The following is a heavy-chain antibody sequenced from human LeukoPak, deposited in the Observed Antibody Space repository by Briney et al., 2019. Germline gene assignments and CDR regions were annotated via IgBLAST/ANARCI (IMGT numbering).Heavy chain of an antibody. D-gene: IGHD1-14*01. CDR2: IYNSGST. CDR3: SRYKGPYWYVDL. J-gene: IGHJ2*01. CDR1: GCSISSYY. V-gene: IGHV4-59*01. Sequence: SETLSLTCTVSGCSISSYYWNWIRQPPGKGVEWIGNIYNSGSTDYNPSLKSRVTDYNPSLKSRVTISVDTSKNQISLKLSSVPAADTGVYYCSRYKGPYWYVDLWGRGTLVTVSS.